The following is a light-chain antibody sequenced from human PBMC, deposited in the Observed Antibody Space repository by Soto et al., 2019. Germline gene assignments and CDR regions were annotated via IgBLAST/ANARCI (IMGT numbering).Light chain of an antibody. V-gene: IGLV2-14*01. Sequence: QSVLTQPASVSGSPGQSITISCTGTSSDVGGYNYVSWYQQHPGKAPKLMIYDVSNRPSGVSNRFSGSKSGNTASLTISGLQADDEADYYCSSHTSSSTPYVFGTVTKVTVL. CDR3: SSHTSSSTPYV. CDR2: DVS. J-gene: IGLJ1*01. CDR1: SSDVGGYNY.